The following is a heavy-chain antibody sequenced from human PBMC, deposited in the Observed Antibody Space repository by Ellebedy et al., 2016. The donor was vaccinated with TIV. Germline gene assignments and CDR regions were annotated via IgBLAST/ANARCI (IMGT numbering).Heavy chain of an antibody. CDR2: SYYTGTT. CDR3: ASAPNQDFYDY. J-gene: IGHJ4*02. V-gene: IGHV4-59*01. CDR1: GGSISPYY. Sequence: MPSETLSLTCSVSGGSISPYYWSWIRQPPGEGLQWIGFSYYTGTTNYNPTLKSRVTISVDTSKNQVSLRLSSVTAADTAVYYCASAPNQDFYDYWGQGTLVTVSS.